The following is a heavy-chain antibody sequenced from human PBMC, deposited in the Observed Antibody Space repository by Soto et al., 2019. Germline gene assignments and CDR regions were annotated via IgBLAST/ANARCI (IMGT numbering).Heavy chain of an antibody. D-gene: IGHD3-10*01. J-gene: IGHJ6*02. V-gene: IGHV3-30*18. Sequence: QVHLVESGGGVVQPGRSLRLSCEASGFTFSAFGMHWVRQAPGTGLEWVAIISYDGILKYYADSVKGRFTISRDTSKSALNLQMNSLRPEDTAVYYCAKDFKISGGHYGSLNYYYGMDVWGQGTTVTVSS. CDR1: GFTFSAFG. CDR3: AKDFKISGGHYGSLNYYYGMDV. CDR2: ISYDGILK.